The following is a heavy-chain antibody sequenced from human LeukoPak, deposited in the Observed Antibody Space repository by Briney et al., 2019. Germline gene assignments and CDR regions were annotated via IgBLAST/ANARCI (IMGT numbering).Heavy chain of an antibody. CDR1: GFTFSRYA. D-gene: IGHD3-16*02. Sequence: GGSLRLSRAASGFTFSRYAMHRVRQAPGKGLEWVAVISYDGNNKYYADSVQGRFTISRDNSKNTLYLQMNSLRAEDTAMYFCAKDNVWGSYRYSHFDHWGQGTLVTVSS. CDR2: ISYDGNNK. J-gene: IGHJ4*02. V-gene: IGHV3-30*18. CDR3: AKDNVWGSYRYSHFDH.